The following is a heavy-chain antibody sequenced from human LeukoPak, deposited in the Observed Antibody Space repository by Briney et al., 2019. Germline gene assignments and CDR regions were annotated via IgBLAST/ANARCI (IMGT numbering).Heavy chain of an antibody. CDR1: GFTFSSYG. D-gene: IGHD6-6*01. V-gene: IGHV3-30*18. CDR2: ISYDGSDK. Sequence: GGSLRLSCAASGFTFSSYGMHWVRQAPGKGLEWVAVISYDGSDKYYADSVKGRFTISRDNSKNSLYLQMNSLRAEDTALYYCAKAAQDYYYYMDVWGKGATVTVSS. J-gene: IGHJ6*03. CDR3: AKAAQDYYYYMDV.